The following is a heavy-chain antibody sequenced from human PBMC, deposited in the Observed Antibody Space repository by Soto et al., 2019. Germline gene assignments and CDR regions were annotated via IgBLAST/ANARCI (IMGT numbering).Heavy chain of an antibody. V-gene: IGHV4-39*01. Sequence: QLQLQESGPGLVKPSETLSLTCTVSGGSISSSSYYWGWIRQPPGKGLEWIGSIYYSGSTYYNPSLKSRVTISVDTSKNQFSLKLSSVTAADTAVYYCAQTALRYFDWSGSYYFDYWGQGTLVTVSS. CDR2: IYYSGST. D-gene: IGHD3-9*01. CDR1: GGSISSSSYY. J-gene: IGHJ4*02. CDR3: AQTALRYFDWSGSYYFDY.